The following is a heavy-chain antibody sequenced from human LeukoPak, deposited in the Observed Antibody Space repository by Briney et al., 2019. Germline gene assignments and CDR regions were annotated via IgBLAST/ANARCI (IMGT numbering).Heavy chain of an antibody. CDR3: ARDLAYSRLDY. D-gene: IGHD5-18*01. J-gene: IGHJ4*02. CDR1: GFTFSSYA. V-gene: IGHV3-7*01. Sequence: GGSLRLSCAASGFTFSSYAMDWVRQAPGKGLEWVASINPDGNKKYSADSVKGRFTISRDNAENSLYLQMNSLRVEDTAFYYCARDLAYSRLDYWGQGMLVTVSS. CDR2: INPDGNKK.